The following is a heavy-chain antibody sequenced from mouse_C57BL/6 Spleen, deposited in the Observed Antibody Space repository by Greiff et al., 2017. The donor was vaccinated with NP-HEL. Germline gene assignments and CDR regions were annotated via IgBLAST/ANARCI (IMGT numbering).Heavy chain of an antibody. CDR2: ISDGGSYT. D-gene: IGHD2-5*01. CDR1: GFTFSSYA. CDR3: ARDDDYSNPWFAY. V-gene: IGHV5-4*01. J-gene: IGHJ3*01. Sequence: VQLKESGGGLVKPGGSLKLSCAASGFTFSSYAMSWVRQTPEKRLEWVATISDGGSYTYYPDNVKGRFTISRDNAKNNLYLQMSHLKSEDTAMYYCARDDDYSNPWFAYWGQGTLVTVSA.